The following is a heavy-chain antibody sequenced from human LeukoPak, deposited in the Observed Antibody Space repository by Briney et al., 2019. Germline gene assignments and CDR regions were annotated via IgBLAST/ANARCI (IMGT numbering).Heavy chain of an antibody. V-gene: IGHV1-2*02. CDR1: GFTLIDY. CDR2: IKPNSGDT. Sequence: ASVKVSCKASGFTLIDYIHWVRQDPRQGLQWMGWIKPNSGDTDYAQRFQGRVTMTRDTSISTVYMELSSLRSDDTAVYYCARTDSVPAGDYHYWYMDVWGKGTTVTVTS. J-gene: IGHJ6*03. CDR3: ARTDSVPAGDYHYWYMDV. D-gene: IGHD2-2*01.